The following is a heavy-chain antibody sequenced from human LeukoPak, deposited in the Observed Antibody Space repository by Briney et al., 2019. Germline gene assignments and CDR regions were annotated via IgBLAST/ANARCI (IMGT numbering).Heavy chain of an antibody. CDR3: ASGEGGEFFDY. CDR2: IYYSGST. Sequence: SETLSLTCTVSGGSISSYYWSLIRQPPGKGLEWIGYIYYSGSTNYNPSLKSRVTISVDTSKNQFSLKLSSVTAADTAVYYCASGEGGEFFDYWGQGTLVTVSS. CDR1: GGSISSYY. J-gene: IGHJ4*02. V-gene: IGHV4-59*01. D-gene: IGHD3-10*01.